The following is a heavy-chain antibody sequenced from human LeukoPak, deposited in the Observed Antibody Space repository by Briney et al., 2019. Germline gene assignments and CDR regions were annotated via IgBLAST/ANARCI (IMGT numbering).Heavy chain of an antibody. CDR1: GFTFSSYA. CDR3: ARSSYGSGSYPY. J-gene: IGHJ4*02. D-gene: IGHD3-10*01. V-gene: IGHV3-23*01. CDR2: ISSSGDST. Sequence: GSLRLSCAGSGFTFSSYAMTWVRLAPGKGLEWVSGISSSGDSTYYADSVKGRFTISRDNSRNTLYLQMNSLRADDTAVYYCARSSYGSGSYPYWGQGTLVTVSS.